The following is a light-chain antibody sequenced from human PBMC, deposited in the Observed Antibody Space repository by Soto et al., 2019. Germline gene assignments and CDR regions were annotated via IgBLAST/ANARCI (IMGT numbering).Light chain of an antibody. CDR3: SSYTSSSTLV. Sequence: QSVLTQPASVSGSPGQSLTISCTGTSSDVGGYNYVSWYQQHPGKAPKLMIYEVSNRPSGVSNRFSGSKSGNTVSLTISGLQAEDEADDYCSSYTSSSTLVFGTGTKLTVL. CDR1: SSDVGGYNY. J-gene: IGLJ1*01. V-gene: IGLV2-14*01. CDR2: EVS.